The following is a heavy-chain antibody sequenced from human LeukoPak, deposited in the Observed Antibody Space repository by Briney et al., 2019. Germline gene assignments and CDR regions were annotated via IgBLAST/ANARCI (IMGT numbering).Heavy chain of an antibody. CDR1: GGSISSYY. CDR3: ARGLGQWLAPFDY. Sequence: PSETLSLTCTVSGGSISSYYWSWIRQPPGKGLEWIGYIYYSGSTNYNPPLKSRVTISVDTSKNQFSLKLSSVTAADTAVYYCARGLGQWLAPFDYWGQGTLVTVSS. D-gene: IGHD6-19*01. CDR2: IYYSGST. J-gene: IGHJ4*02. V-gene: IGHV4-59*01.